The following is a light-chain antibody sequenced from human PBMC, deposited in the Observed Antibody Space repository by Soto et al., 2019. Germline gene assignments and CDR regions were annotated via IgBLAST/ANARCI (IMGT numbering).Light chain of an antibody. V-gene: IGLV2-23*01. CDR1: SGYVGSYSH. CDR3: CSYALSSSYV. Sequence: QSVLTHPASVSGSPGQSITIACTGTSGYVGSYSHVSWYQQHPGKAPRLIIYEGSKRPSGVSHRFSASRSDKTASLTISGLQAEDESAYYCCSYALSSSYVFGTGTKVTVL. CDR2: EGS. J-gene: IGLJ1*01.